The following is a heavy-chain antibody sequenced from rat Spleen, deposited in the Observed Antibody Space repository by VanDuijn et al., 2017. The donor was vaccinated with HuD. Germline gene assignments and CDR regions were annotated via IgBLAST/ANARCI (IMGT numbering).Heavy chain of an antibody. Sequence: EVQLVESGGGLVQPGRSLKLSCAASGFTFSDYIMAWVRQAPKKGLEWVATIRYDGGSTYYRDSVKGRFTISRDNAKSSLYLQMDSLRSEDTSTYYCAKDLGGGFAYWGQGTLVTVSS. J-gene: IGHJ3*01. CDR3: AKDLGGGFAY. D-gene: IGHD5-1*01. CDR2: IRYDGGST. CDR1: GFTFSDYI. V-gene: IGHV5-7*01.